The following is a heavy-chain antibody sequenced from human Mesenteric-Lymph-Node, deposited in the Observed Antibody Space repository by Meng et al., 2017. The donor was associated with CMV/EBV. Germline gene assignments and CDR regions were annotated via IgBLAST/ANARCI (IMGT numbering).Heavy chain of an antibody. J-gene: IGHJ5*02. V-gene: IGHV3-30*03. CDR3: ATLSTS. CDR1: GLPFSSYG. Sequence: RFLSLSCSASGLPFSSYGLHWIRQAPGKGLEWVAYISSDGSTNYYADSVKGRFTISRDNSKNTLFLQMNSLRIEDAAVYYCATLSTSWGQGALVTVSS. CDR2: ISSDGSTN. D-gene: IGHD2-2*01.